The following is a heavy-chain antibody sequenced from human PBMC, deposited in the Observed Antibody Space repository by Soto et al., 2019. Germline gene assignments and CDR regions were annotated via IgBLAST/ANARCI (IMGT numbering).Heavy chain of an antibody. J-gene: IGHJ4*02. D-gene: IGHD2-15*01. CDR1: GFTFSSYA. Sequence: QVQLVESGGGVVQPGRPLRLSCAASGFTFSSYAMHWVRQAPGKGLEWVAVISYDGSNKYYADSVKGRFTISRDNSKNTLYLQMNSLRAEDTAVYYCARDHRGVVVVVAGGYFDYWGQGTLVTVSS. CDR3: ARDHRGVVVVVAGGYFDY. CDR2: ISYDGSNK. V-gene: IGHV3-30-3*01.